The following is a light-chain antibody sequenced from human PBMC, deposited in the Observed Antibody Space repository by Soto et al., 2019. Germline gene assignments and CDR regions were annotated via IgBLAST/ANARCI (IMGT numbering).Light chain of an antibody. CDR3: QKYDTLLT. Sequence: DIQMTQSPSSVSASVGDRVTITCQASHDISNYLNWYQQRPGEAHKLLIYDGANLEAGVPSRFSRSEAGTDCTFIISSLQPEDIGTFYCQKYDTLLTFGPGTKVDLK. J-gene: IGKJ3*01. V-gene: IGKV1-33*01. CDR1: HDISNY. CDR2: DGA.